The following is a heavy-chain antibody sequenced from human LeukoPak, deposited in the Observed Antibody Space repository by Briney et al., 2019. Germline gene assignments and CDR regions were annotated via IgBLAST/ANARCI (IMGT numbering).Heavy chain of an antibody. CDR2: IYHSGST. CDR1: GYSISSGYY. Sequence: SETLSLTCTVSGYSISSGYYWGWIRQPPGKGLEWIGSIYHSGSTYYNPSLKSRVTISVDTSKNQFSLKLSSVTAADTAVYYCARYSGYDWDYWGQGTLVTVSS. CDR3: ARYSGYDWDY. D-gene: IGHD5-12*01. J-gene: IGHJ4*02. V-gene: IGHV4-38-2*02.